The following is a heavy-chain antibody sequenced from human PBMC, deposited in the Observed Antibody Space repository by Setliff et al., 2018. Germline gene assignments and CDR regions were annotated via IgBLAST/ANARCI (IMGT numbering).Heavy chain of an antibody. D-gene: IGHD3-10*01. CDR3: FGAGTCSY. CDR2: INPHGSEK. V-gene: IGHV3-7*01. J-gene: IGHJ4*02. Sequence: GESLKISCGASGFTYKNDRVSWVRQAPGKGLEWLASINPHGSEKYYADSVKGRFTISRDNAKNSLSLQMNNLRTEDTAVYYCFGAGTCSYWGQGTLVTVS. CDR1: GFTYKNDR.